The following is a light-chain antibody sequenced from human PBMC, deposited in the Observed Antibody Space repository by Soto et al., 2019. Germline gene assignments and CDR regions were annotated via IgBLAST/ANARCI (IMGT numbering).Light chain of an antibody. CDR3: QQYANSPNT. J-gene: IGKJ5*01. CDR2: GAS. V-gene: IGKV3-20*01. Sequence: LTQSPSSLSASVGDRVTITCRASQGIDTSLAWYQQKPGQSPKLLIYGASSRATGIPDRFSGSGSGTDFTLTINRLEPEDFAVYYCQQYANSPNTFGQGTRLEIK. CDR1: QGIDTS.